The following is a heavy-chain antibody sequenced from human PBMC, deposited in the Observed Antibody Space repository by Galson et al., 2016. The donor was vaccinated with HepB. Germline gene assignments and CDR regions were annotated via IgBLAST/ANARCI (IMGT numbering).Heavy chain of an antibody. D-gene: IGHD5-24*01. J-gene: IGHJ3*02. CDR1: GFTFSNAW. Sequence: SLRLSCAASGFTFSNAWMTWVRQAPGKGLEWVSSVSRSSTYIYYADSVKGRFTTSRDNAKKSLYLQMNSLRAEDTAVYYCASSIEMATIIAFDIWGQGTTVTVSS. V-gene: IGHV3-21*01. CDR2: VSRSSTYI. CDR3: ASSIEMATIIAFDI.